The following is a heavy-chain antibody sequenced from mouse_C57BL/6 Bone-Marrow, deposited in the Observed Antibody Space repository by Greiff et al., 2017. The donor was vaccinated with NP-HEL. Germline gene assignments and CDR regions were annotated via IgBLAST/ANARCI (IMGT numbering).Heavy chain of an antibody. CDR2: IYPGNSDT. J-gene: IGHJ1*03. V-gene: IGHV1-5*01. D-gene: IGHD1-1*01. Sequence: VQLKESGTVLARPGASVKMSCKTSGYTFTSYWMHWVKQRPGQGLEWIGAIYPGNSDTSYNQKFKGKAKLTAVTSASTAYMELSSLTNEDSAVYYGTRWNYYGSSSDWYFDGWGTGTTVTVSS. CDR3: TRWNYYGSSSDWYFDG. CDR1: GYTFTSYW.